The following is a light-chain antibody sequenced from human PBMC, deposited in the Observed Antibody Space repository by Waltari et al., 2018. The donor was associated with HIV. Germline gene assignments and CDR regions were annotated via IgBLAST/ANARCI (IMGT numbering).Light chain of an antibody. V-gene: IGLV3-19*01. CDR1: SPRKFS. J-gene: IGLJ2*01. CDR2: GKN. CDR3: ACWDRSGDYIL. Sequence: SSELTPDPAVSVALGQTVTIACLGDSPRKFSVSWYRLRPGQAPQLLVYGKNSRPSGIPDRFSASSSGNRAFLTITGARAEDEADYYCACWDRSGDYILFGGGTSLTGL.